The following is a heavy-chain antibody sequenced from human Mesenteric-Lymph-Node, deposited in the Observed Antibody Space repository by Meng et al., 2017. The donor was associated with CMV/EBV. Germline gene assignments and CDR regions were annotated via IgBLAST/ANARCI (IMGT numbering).Heavy chain of an antibody. D-gene: IGHD5-18*01. J-gene: IGHJ6*02. Sequence: GALRLSCAASGFTFSSYWMHWVRQAPGKGLVWVSRINSDGSITSYADSVKGRFTISRDNAKNTLYLEMNSLRAEDTAVYYCAIRGYSYGYDYYGMDVWGQGTTVTVSS. CDR3: AIRGYSYGYDYYGMDV. CDR2: INSDGSIT. CDR1: GFTFSSYW. V-gene: IGHV3-74*01.